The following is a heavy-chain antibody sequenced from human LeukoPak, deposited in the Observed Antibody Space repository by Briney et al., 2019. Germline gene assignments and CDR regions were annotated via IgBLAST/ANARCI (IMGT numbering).Heavy chain of an antibody. Sequence: APVKVSCKASGYTFTSYVISWVRQAPGQGLEWMGWISAYNGNTNYAQKLQGRVTMTTDTSTSTAYMELRSLRSDDTAVYYCAREGVLRYFDWLLNWFDPWGQGTLVTVSS. J-gene: IGHJ5*02. V-gene: IGHV1-18*01. D-gene: IGHD3-9*01. CDR1: GYTFTSYV. CDR2: ISAYNGNT. CDR3: AREGVLRYFDWLLNWFDP.